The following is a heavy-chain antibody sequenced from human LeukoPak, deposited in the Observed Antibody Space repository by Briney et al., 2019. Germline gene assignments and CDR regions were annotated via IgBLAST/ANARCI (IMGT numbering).Heavy chain of an antibody. CDR3: ARFTYGDYVGWFDP. CDR1: GFSLSTSGMC. Sequence: SGPTLVNPTQTLTLTCTFSGFSLSTSGMCVSWIRQPPGKALEWLALIDWDDNKYYSTSLKTRLTISKDTSKNQVVLTMTNMDPVDTATYYCARFTYGDYVGWFDPWGQGTLVTVSS. D-gene: IGHD4-17*01. V-gene: IGHV2-70*01. CDR2: IDWDDNK. J-gene: IGHJ5*02.